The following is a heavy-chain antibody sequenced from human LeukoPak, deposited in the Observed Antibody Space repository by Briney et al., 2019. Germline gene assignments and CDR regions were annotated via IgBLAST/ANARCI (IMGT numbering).Heavy chain of an antibody. J-gene: IGHJ4*02. Sequence: NPGGSLRLSCAASGCTFNTAWMSWVRQAPGKGLEWVGHVKSKNAGGTTDYAAPVKGRFTISRDDSKTTLYLQMNSLKTEDTAVYYCTTEYYGSDYYWGQGTLVTVSS. V-gene: IGHV3-15*01. CDR3: TTEYYGSDYY. D-gene: IGHD3-10*01. CDR1: GCTFNTAW. CDR2: VKSKNAGGTT.